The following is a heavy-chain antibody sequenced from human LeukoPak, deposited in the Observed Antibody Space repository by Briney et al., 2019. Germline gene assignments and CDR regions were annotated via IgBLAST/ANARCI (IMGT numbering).Heavy chain of an antibody. CDR1: GGSLSSGSYY. CDR2: IYTRGSN. J-gene: IGHJ6*03. CDR3: ARDYSNYVDYYYYYMDV. D-gene: IGHD4-11*01. Sequence: SETLSLTCTVSGGSLSSGSYYWSWIRQPAGKGLEWIGRIYTRGSNNYNPSLKSRVTISVDTSKNQFSLKLSSVTAADTAVYYCARDYSNYVDYYYYYMDVWGKGTTVTVSS. V-gene: IGHV4-61*02.